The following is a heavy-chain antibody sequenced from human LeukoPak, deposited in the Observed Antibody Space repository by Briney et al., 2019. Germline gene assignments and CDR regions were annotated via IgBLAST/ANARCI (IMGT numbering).Heavy chain of an antibody. D-gene: IGHD2-15*01. V-gene: IGHV5-51*01. Sequence: GAPLKISCQGSGSRFNSYWIAWVRQLPGKGLEWMGIIYPGDSDTSYSPSFQGQITISADKSINTAYLRWSSLKASDTAMYYCARAYYCGGGSCKLEYWGQGTLVTVSS. CDR3: ARAYYCGGGSCKLEY. J-gene: IGHJ4*02. CDR2: IYPGDSDT. CDR1: GSRFNSYW.